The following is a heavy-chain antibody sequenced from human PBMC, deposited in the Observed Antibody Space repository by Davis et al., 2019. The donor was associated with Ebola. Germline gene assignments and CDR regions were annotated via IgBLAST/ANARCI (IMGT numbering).Heavy chain of an antibody. Sequence: PGGSLRLSCAASGFSFSSYWMGWVRQAPGKGLEWVSSISSSSSYIYYADSVKGRFTISRDNAKNSLYLQMNSLRAEDTAVYYCARALGLVTGAFDIWGQGTMVTVSS. CDR3: ARALGLVTGAFDI. CDR2: ISSSSSYI. D-gene: IGHD6-6*01. V-gene: IGHV3-21*01. CDR1: GFSFSSYW. J-gene: IGHJ3*02.